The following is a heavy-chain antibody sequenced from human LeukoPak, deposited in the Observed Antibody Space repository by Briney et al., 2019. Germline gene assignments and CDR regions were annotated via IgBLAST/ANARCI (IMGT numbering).Heavy chain of an antibody. CDR1: GGSFSGYY. Sequence: SETLSLTCAVYGGSFSGYYWSWIRQPPGKWLEWIGEINHSGSTNYNPSLKSRVTISVDTSKNQFSLKLSSVTAADAAVYYCARDCSGGTCYLGVVDYWGQGILVAVSS. J-gene: IGHJ4*02. V-gene: IGHV4-34*01. CDR2: INHSGST. CDR3: ARDCSGGTCYLGVVDY. D-gene: IGHD2-15*01.